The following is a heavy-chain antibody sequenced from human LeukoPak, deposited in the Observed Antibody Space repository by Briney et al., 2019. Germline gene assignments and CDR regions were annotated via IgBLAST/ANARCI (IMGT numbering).Heavy chain of an antibody. J-gene: IGHJ4*02. CDR1: GGSISSSNW. Sequence: SGTLSLTCAISGGSISSSNWWTWVRQPPGKGLEWVGEIYVRGNTNYNPSLESRVTISVDESKTQLSLRLESVTAADTAVYYCARGTITTVTDSWGPGTLVTVSS. CDR2: IYVRGNT. D-gene: IGHD4-17*01. CDR3: ARGTITTVTDS. V-gene: IGHV4-4*02.